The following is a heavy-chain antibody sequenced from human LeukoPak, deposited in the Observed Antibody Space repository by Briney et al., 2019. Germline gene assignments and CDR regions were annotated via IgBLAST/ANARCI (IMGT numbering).Heavy chain of an antibody. D-gene: IGHD5-24*01. V-gene: IGHV1-3*01. CDR3: ARGRWSATTATYYLDF. J-gene: IGHJ4*02. CDR1: EYTFTDYA. CDR2: INAGNGNT. Sequence: GASVKVSCKASEYTFTDYAINWVRQAPGQRLEWMEWINAGNGNTKYSQKFLGRVTITRDTSASTAYMELSSLTSEDTAVYYCARGRWSATTATYYLDFWGQGTLVTVSS.